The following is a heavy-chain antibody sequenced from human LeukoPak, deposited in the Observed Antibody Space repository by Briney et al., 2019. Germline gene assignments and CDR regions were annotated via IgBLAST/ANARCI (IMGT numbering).Heavy chain of an antibody. J-gene: IGHJ4*02. D-gene: IGHD4-11*01. Sequence: SETLSLTCSVSGDSISSHYWSWIRQPPGKGLEWIAYIYDRGSTTYNPSLKSRTTTSVDTSKNQFSLMLSSVTAADTAVYYCARHGGTRITLIEVYYFDSWGQGTLVTVSS. CDR3: ARHGGTRITLIEVYYFDS. CDR2: IYDRGST. V-gene: IGHV4-59*08. CDR1: GDSISSHY.